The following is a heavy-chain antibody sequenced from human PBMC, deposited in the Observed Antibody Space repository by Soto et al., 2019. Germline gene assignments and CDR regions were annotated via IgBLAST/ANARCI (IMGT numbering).Heavy chain of an antibody. V-gene: IGHV4-30-4*01. Sequence: QVQLQESGPGLVKPSQTLSLTCTVSGGSISSGDYYWSWIRQPPGKGLEWIGYIYYSGSTYHNPSLKSRVTISVDTSKNQFSLNLSSVTAADTAVYCCARDGYKWRWFDPWGQGTLVTVSS. J-gene: IGHJ5*02. D-gene: IGHD1-1*01. CDR1: GGSISSGDYY. CDR2: IYYSGST. CDR3: ARDGYKWRWFDP.